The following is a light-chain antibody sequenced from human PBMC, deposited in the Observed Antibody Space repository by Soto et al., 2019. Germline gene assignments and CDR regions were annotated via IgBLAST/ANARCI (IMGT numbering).Light chain of an antibody. Sequence: QSVLTQPPSASGTPGQRVTISCSGSSSNIGSNYVYWYQQLPGTAPKLLIYRNNQRPSGVPDRFSGSKSGTSASLAISGLRSEDAADYYCEAWDDSLSGVVFGGGTKLTVL. CDR3: EAWDDSLSGVV. CDR2: RNN. CDR1: SSNIGSNY. V-gene: IGLV1-47*01. J-gene: IGLJ2*01.